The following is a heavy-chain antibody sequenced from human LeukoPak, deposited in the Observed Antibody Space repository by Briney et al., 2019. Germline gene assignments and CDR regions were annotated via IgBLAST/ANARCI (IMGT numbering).Heavy chain of an antibody. CDR3: ARGARIAAASFGY. J-gene: IGHJ4*02. D-gene: IGHD6-13*01. V-gene: IGHV4-39*01. Sequence: SETLSLTCSVSGGSISGRRYYWGWIRQPPGRGLEWIGSIHYDGATYYNPSLKSRVTMSVDTSKNQVSLKLSSVTAADTAVYYCARGARIAAASFGYWGQGTLVTVSS. CDR2: IHYDGAT. CDR1: GGSISGRRYY.